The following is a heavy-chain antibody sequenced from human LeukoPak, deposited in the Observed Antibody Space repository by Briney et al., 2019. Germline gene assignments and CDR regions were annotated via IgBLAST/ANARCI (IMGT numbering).Heavy chain of an antibody. Sequence: GGSLRLSCAASGFTFSSYAMSWVRQAPGKGLEWVSAISGSGGCTYYADSVKGRFTISRDNSKNTLYLQMNSLRAEDTAVYYCAKPQLRYYYDSSGYPYYFDYWGQGTLVTVSS. CDR3: AKPQLRYYYDSSGYPYYFDY. CDR2: ISGSGGCT. CDR1: GFTFSSYA. J-gene: IGHJ4*02. V-gene: IGHV3-23*01. D-gene: IGHD3-22*01.